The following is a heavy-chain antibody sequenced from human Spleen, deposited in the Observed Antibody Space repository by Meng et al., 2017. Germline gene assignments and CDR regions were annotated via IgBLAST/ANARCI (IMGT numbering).Heavy chain of an antibody. CDR1: GFTFSSYS. D-gene: IGHD7-27*01. V-gene: IGHV3-15*05. CDR2: IKSKTDGGTT. J-gene: IGHJ6*02. CDR3: AKDGTGDLDYYGMDV. Sequence: GESLKISCAASGFTFSSYSMNWVRQAPGKGLEWVGRIKSKTDGGTTDYAAPVKGRFTISRDDSKNTLYLQMNSLRTEDTALYYCAKDGTGDLDYYGMDVWGQGTTVTVSS.